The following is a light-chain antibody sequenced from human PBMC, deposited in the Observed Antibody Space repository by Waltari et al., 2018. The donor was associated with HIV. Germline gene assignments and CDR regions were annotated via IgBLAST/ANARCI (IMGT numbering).Light chain of an antibody. CDR3: SSYTSSSTYV. V-gene: IGLV2-14*03. J-gene: IGLJ1*01. CDR2: DVS. CDR1: TSHVGGYRY. Sequence: QSALTQPASVSGSPGQSITISCTGSTSHVGGYRYVSWYQQHPGKAPKLMIYDVSNRPSGVSNRFSGPKSGNTASLTISGLQAEDEADYYCSSYTSSSTYVFGTGTKVTVL.